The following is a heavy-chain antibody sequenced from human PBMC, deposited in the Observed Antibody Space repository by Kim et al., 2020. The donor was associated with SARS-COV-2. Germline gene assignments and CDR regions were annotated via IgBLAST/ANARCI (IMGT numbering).Heavy chain of an antibody. Sequence: SNPSLKSRITISVDRSKNQFSLKLGSVPAAVTAVYYCARRGAARIPGFDPWGQGTLVTVSS. D-gene: IGHD6-6*01. V-gene: IGHV4-30-2*01. CDR3: ARRGAARIPGFDP. J-gene: IGHJ5*02.